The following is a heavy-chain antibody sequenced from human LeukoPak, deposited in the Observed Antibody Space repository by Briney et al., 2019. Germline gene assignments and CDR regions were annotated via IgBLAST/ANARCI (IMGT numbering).Heavy chain of an antibody. J-gene: IGHJ4*02. CDR1: GFTFSSYA. V-gene: IGHV3-23*01. D-gene: IGHD6-13*01. CDR2: ISGSGGST. Sequence: GGSLRLSCAASGFTFSSYAMSWVRQAPGKGLKWVSAISGSGGSTYYADSVKGRFTISRDNSKNTLYLQMNSLRAEDPAVYYCAKDPSRVIAEIDYWGQGTLVTVSS. CDR3: AKDPSRVIAEIDY.